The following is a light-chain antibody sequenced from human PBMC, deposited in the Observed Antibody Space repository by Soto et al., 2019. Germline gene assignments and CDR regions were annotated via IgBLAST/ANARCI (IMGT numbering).Light chain of an antibody. CDR2: GAS. CDR3: QPSSKWIT. V-gene: IGKV3-15*01. CDR1: QSVSSN. J-gene: IGKJ5*01. Sequence: EIVMAQSPATLSVSPGERATLSCRASQSVSSNLAWYQQKAGQAPRLLIYGASTRATGIPVRFSGSGSGTDLTLTIRRLEPEDFEVYYCQPSSKWITLGQGTRMEIK.